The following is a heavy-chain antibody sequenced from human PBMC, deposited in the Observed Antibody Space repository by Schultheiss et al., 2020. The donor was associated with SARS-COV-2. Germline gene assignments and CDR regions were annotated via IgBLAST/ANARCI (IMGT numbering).Heavy chain of an antibody. Sequence: SETLSLTCAVSDGSIYSDYWTWIRQHPGKGLEWIGYIYYSGSIYYNPSLKSRLGISIDTSKNQFSLKLSSVTAADTAVYYCARAVEGTWGWFDPWGQGTLVTVSS. V-gene: IGHV4-31*11. CDR2: IYYSGSI. CDR1: DGSIYSDY. D-gene: IGHD6-19*01. J-gene: IGHJ5*02. CDR3: ARAVEGTWGWFDP.